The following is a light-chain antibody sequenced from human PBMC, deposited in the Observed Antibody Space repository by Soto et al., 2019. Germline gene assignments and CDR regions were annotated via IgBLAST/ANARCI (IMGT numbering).Light chain of an antibody. CDR1: QSVSSS. V-gene: IGKV3-11*01. Sequence: EIVLTQSPATLSLSPGERATLSCRASQSVSSSLAWYQQQPGQAPRLLIYDASNRATGIPARFIGSGSGTDFTLTISSLEPEDFAVYYCHQYGSSPRTFGQGTKVEIK. J-gene: IGKJ1*01. CDR2: DAS. CDR3: HQYGSSPRT.